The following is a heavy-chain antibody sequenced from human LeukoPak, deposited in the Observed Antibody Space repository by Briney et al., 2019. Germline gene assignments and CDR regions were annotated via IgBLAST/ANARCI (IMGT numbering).Heavy chain of an antibody. CDR3: ARPMGYYYYHYIDV. V-gene: IGHV4-34*01. Sequence: SETLSLTCAVYGGSLSGLYRNWIRQTPGKGLEWIGEIDYSGNTNYSPSLKSRVTISIDTSKNQFSLTVRSVTAADTGVYYCARPMGYYYYHYIDVWGRGTTVTVSS. CDR2: IDYSGNT. D-gene: IGHD3-10*01. CDR1: GGSLSGLY. J-gene: IGHJ6*03.